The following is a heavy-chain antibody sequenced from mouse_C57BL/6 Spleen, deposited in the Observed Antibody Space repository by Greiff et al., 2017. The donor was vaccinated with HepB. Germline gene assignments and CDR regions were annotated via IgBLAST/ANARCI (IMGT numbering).Heavy chain of an antibody. D-gene: IGHD1-1*01. Sequence: QVQLQQSGAELARPGASVKLSCKASGYTFTSYGISWVKQRTGQGLEWIGEIYPRSGNTYYNEKFKGKATLTADKSSSTAYMELRSLTSEDSAVYFCARSPYYYGSSQAWFAYWGQGTLVTVSA. CDR3: ARSPYYYGSSQAWFAY. J-gene: IGHJ3*01. CDR1: GYTFTSYG. V-gene: IGHV1-81*01. CDR2: IYPRSGNT.